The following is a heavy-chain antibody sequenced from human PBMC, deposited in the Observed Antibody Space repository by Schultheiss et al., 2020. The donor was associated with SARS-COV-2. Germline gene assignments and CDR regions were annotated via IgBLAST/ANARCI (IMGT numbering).Heavy chain of an antibody. V-gene: IGHV4-61*08. D-gene: IGHD3-10*01. CDR1: GGSISSGGYS. Sequence: SETLSLTCAVSGGSISSGGYSWSWIRQPPGKGLEWIGYIYYSGSTNYNPSLKSRVTISVDTSKNQFSLKLSSVTAADTAVYYCARGAFSDLGLGEGDVWGQGTTVTVSS. CDR2: IYYSGST. J-gene: IGHJ6*02. CDR3: ARGAFSDLGLGEGDV.